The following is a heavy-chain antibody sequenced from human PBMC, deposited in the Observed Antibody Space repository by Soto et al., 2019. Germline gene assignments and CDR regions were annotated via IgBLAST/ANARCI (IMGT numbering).Heavy chain of an antibody. CDR2: IIPILGIA. V-gene: IGHV1-69*04. CDR3: ARDREAARPRYWFDP. J-gene: IGHJ5*02. CDR1: GGTFSSYT. Sequence: SVKVSCKASGGTFSSYTISWVRQAPGQGLEWMGRIIPILGIANYAQKLQGRVTMTTDTSTSTAYMELRSLRSDDTAVYYCARDREAARPRYWFDPWGQGTLVTVSS. D-gene: IGHD6-6*01.